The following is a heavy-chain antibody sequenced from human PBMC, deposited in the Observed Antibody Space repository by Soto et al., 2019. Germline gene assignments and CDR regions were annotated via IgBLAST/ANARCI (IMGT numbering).Heavy chain of an antibody. V-gene: IGHV4-39*01. J-gene: IGHJ4*02. CDR1: GGSISSSSYY. D-gene: IGHD3-10*01. Sequence: QLQLQESGPGLVKPSETLSLTCTVSGGSISSSSYYWGWIRQPPGQGLEWIGSIYYSGSTYYNPSLKSRVTISVDTSKNQFSLKLSSVTAADTAVYYCATHYYGSGSYSNYWGQGTLVTVSS. CDR2: IYYSGST. CDR3: ATHYYGSGSYSNY.